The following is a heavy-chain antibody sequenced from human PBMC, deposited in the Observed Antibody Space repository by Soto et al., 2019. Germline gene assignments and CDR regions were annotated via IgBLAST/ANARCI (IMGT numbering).Heavy chain of an antibody. Sequence: GGSLRLSCAASGFTFSTYSMNWVRQAPGKGLEWVSSISGSSTIYYADSVKGRFTISRDNVQNSLYLQMHSLRAEDTAVYYCARERGSGWTFDYWGQGTLVTVSS. CDR3: ARERGSGWTFDY. CDR1: GFTFSTYS. D-gene: IGHD6-19*01. J-gene: IGHJ4*02. V-gene: IGHV3-48*01. CDR2: ISGSSTI.